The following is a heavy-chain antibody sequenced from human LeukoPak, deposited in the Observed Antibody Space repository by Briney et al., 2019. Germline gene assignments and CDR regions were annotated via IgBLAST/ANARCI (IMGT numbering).Heavy chain of an antibody. CDR1: GYTFTAYY. D-gene: IGHD1-26*01. CDR3: ARGRGVGATALDY. J-gene: IGHJ4*02. V-gene: IGHV1-2*02. CDR2: INPNRGGT. Sequence: ASVSVSCTASGYTFTAYYMHWVRQAPGQGLEQMGWINPNRGGTNYAQKFQGRVTMTRDTSSSTAYMELSRLRSEDMAVYYCARGRGVGATALDYWGQGTLVTVSS.